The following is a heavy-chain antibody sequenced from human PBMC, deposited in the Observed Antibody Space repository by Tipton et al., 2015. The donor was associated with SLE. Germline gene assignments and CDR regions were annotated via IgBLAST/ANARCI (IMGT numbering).Heavy chain of an antibody. J-gene: IGHJ1*01. CDR2: IWNDGSNE. CDR3: AKDRILRGAFAEYFQH. Sequence: SLRLSCAASGFTFSNYGMHWVCQAPGKGLEWVAVIWNDGSNEYYGDFVKGRFTISRDNSNDTLFLHMSSLRAEDTAIYYCAKDRILRGAFAEYFQHWGQGTLVTVSS. CDR1: GFTFSNYG. D-gene: IGHD3-10*01. V-gene: IGHV3-33*06.